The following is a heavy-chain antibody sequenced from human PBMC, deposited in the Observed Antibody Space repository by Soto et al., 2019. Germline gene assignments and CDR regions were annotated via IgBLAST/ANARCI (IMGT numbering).Heavy chain of an antibody. Sequence: KGLEWVAFMSYDGNKKYYADSVKGRFTISRDNSKNTLYLQMDSLRPEDTAVYYCAKGLSVIQEWIIDGHWGQGPQVTVSS. J-gene: IGHJ4*02. CDR3: AKGLSVIQEWIIDGH. D-gene: IGHD5-18*01. V-gene: IGHV3-30*18. CDR2: MSYDGNKK.